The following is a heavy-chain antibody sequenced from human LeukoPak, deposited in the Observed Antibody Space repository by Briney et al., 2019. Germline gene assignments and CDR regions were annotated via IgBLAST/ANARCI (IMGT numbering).Heavy chain of an antibody. Sequence: GASVKVSCKASGYTFTSYDINWVRQATGQGLEWMGWMNPNSGNTGYAQKFQGRVTITRNTSISTAYMELSSLRSEDTAVYYRARGSIWNLLDAFDIWGQGTMVTVSS. V-gene: IGHV1-8*01. CDR2: MNPNSGNT. CDR3: ARGSIWNLLDAFDI. J-gene: IGHJ3*02. D-gene: IGHD2-21*01. CDR1: GYTFTSYD.